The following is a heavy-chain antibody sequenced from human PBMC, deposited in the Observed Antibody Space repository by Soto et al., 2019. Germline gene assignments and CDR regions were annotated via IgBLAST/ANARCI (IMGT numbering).Heavy chain of an antibody. J-gene: IGHJ4*02. D-gene: IGHD2-15*01. CDR2: ISDRGDTT. Sequence: EVQLLESGGGLVQPGGSLRLSCAASGFTISSNAMYWVRQAPGKGLEWVSAISDRGDTTHYADSVKGRFTISRDTSKNPLYLQLNTLRADDTAVYYCARRYCGGGSCYWGFDYWGQGTLVTVSS. V-gene: IGHV3-23*01. CDR3: ARRYCGGGSCYWGFDY. CDR1: GFTISSNA.